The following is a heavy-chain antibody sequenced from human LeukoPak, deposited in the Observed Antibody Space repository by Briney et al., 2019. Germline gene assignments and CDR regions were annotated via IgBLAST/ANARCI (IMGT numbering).Heavy chain of an antibody. Sequence: PSETLSLTCNVSGGPIINYYWSWIRKPPGKGLEWIGFIYYNGNTNYNPSLKSRVTISVDTSENHFSLKLTSVTAADTAVYYCARVTQIRYYDVLTGAYYFDYWGRGTLVTVSS. V-gene: IGHV4-59*01. D-gene: IGHD3-9*01. CDR1: GGPIINYY. CDR3: ARVTQIRYYDVLTGAYYFDY. J-gene: IGHJ4*02. CDR2: IYYNGNT.